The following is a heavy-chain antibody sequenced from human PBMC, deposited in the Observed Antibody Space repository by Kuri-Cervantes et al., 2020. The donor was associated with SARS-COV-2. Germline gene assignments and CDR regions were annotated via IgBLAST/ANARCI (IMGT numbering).Heavy chain of an antibody. V-gene: IGHV4-30-2*01. CDR3: VRHEAGEMVY. CDR2: IYHSGST. CDR1: GGSISSGGYS. Sequence: LRLSCAVSGGSISSGGYSWSWIRQPPGKGLEWIGYIYHSGSTYYNPSLKSRVTISVDRSKNQFSLKLSSVTAADTAVYYCVRHEAGEMVYWGQGTLVTVSS. J-gene: IGHJ4*02. D-gene: IGHD7-27*01.